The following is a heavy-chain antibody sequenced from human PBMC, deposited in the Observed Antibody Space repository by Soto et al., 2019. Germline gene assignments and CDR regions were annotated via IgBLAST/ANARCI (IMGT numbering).Heavy chain of an antibody. CDR1: GFTFSSYS. V-gene: IGHV3-21*01. CDR2: ISSSSSYI. CDR3: ARGRRAGYCSGGSCFGGGFDP. D-gene: IGHD2-15*01. Sequence: GGSLRLSCAASGFTFSSYSMNWVRQAPGKGLEWVSSISSSSSYIYYADSVKGRFTISRDNAKNSLYLQMNSLRAEDTAVYYCARGRRAGYCSGGSCFGGGFDPWGQGTLVTVSS. J-gene: IGHJ5*02.